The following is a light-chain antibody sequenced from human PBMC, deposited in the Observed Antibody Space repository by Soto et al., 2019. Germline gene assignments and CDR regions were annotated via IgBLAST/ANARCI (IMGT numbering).Light chain of an antibody. Sequence: QSVLSPPPSVSAALGQKVTISCSGSSSNIGNNYVSWYQQLPGTAPKLLIYENNKRPSGIPDRFSGSKSGTSATLGITGLQTGDEADYYCGTWDSSLSAVFGGGTKLTVL. CDR2: ENN. J-gene: IGLJ3*02. CDR3: GTWDSSLSAV. V-gene: IGLV1-51*02. CDR1: SSNIGNNY.